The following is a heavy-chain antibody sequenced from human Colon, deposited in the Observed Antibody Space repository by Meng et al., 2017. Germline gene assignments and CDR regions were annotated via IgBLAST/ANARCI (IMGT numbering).Heavy chain of an antibody. CDR3: ARVWSTASNYGPHYYFDY. Sequence: SDILSPTFHVPPDSIRNKYWSWFRQPPGKGLEWFGYIIHSGITNYDLTLKRRVTISVDTSKNQISLKLNSVTAADTAVYYCARVWSTASNYGPHYYFDYWGQGILVTVSS. CDR2: IIHSGIT. D-gene: IGHD3-10*01. V-gene: IGHV4-59*01. CDR1: PDSIRNKY. J-gene: IGHJ4*02.